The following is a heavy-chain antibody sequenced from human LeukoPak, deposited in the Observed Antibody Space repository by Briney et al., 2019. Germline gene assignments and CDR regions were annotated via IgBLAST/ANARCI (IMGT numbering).Heavy chain of an antibody. CDR3: ARQKDFDY. CDR2: IHYSGTT. CDR1: GGSMSSYY. J-gene: IGHJ4*02. Sequence: SGTLSLTRTVSGGSMSSYYWSSIRQPPGKGLEWIGCIHYSGTTNYNPSLKSLVTMSLDTSTNQFSLKLSSVTAADTAVYYCARQKDFDYWGQGTLVTVSS. V-gene: IGHV4-59*08.